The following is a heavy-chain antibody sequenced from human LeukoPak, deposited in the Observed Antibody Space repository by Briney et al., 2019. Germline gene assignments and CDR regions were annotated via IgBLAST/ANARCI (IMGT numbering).Heavy chain of an antibody. J-gene: IGHJ4*02. D-gene: IGHD1-7*01. CDR1: GFTFSNYW. CDR2: VDTDGSGT. Sequence: GGSLRLSCAASGFTFSNYWMHWVRQVPGKGLVWVSRVDTDGSGTSYADSVKGRFTISRDNAKNMLYLQMNSLRAEDTAVYYCAKEGITGTTAGYYFDYWGQGTLVTVSS. V-gene: IGHV3-74*01. CDR3: AKEGITGTTAGYYFDY.